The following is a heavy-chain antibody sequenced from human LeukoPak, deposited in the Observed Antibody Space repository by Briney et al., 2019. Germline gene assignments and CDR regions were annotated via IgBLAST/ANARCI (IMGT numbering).Heavy chain of an antibody. J-gene: IGHJ4*02. D-gene: IGHD6-13*01. CDR2: IYYSGST. CDR1: GXSISSYY. Sequence: PSETLSLTCTVSGXSISSYYWSWIRQPPGKGLEWIGYIYYSGSTNYNPSLKSRVTISVDTSKNQFSLKLSSVTAADTAVYYCARAGTAGSFDYWGQGTLVTVSS. CDR3: ARAGTAGSFDY. V-gene: IGHV4-59*01.